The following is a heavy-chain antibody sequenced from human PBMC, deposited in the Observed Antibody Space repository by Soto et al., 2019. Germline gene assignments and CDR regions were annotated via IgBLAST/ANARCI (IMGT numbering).Heavy chain of an antibody. CDR1: GFTFSSCT. D-gene: IGHD2-15*01. CDR3: SGCSGGACNNNYGMDV. CDR2: ISPSSGHI. J-gene: IGHJ6*02. V-gene: IGHV3-21*06. Sequence: EVHLVESGGGLVKPGGSLRLSCAVSGFTFSSCTMNWVRQAPGKGLEWVSSISPSSGHIYYADSVKGRFTISRDNAKNSLFLQMNSLRGEDTAVYYCSGCSGGACNNNYGMDVWGQGTTVTVSS.